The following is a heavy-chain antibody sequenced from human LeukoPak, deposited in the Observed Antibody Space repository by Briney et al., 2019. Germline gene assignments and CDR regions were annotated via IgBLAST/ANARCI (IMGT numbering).Heavy chain of an antibody. J-gene: IGHJ4*02. V-gene: IGHV3-48*03. CDR2: ISSSGSTI. D-gene: IGHD3-9*01. CDR1: GFTFSSYE. CDR3: ASSSYDILTGYYRELDY. Sequence: GGSLRLSCAASGFTFSSYEMNWVRQAPGKGLEWVSYISSSGSTIYYADSVKGRFITSRDNAKNSLYLQMNSLRAEDTAVYYCASSSYDILTGYYRELDYWGQGTLVTVSS.